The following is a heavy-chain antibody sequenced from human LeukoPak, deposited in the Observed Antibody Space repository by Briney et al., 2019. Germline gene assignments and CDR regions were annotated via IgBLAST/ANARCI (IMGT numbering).Heavy chain of an antibody. J-gene: IGHJ4*02. CDR2: ISSSSSTI. D-gene: IGHD5-24*01. CDR1: GFTFSSYS. Sequence: WGSLRLSCAASGFTFSSYSMNWVRQAPGKGLEWVSYISSSSSTIYYADSVKGRFTISRDNAKNSLYLQMNSLRAEDTAVYYCARGGRWLQFSHFDYWGQGTLVTVSS. CDR3: ARGGRWLQFSHFDY. V-gene: IGHV3-48*01.